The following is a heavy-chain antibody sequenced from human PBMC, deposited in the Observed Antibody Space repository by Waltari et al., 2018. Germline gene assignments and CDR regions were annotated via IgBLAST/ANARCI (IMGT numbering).Heavy chain of an antibody. CDR3: AKDIVRTYYDFWSGPSDY. D-gene: IGHD3-3*01. CDR1: GFTFSSYA. J-gene: IGHJ4*02. Sequence: EVQLLESGGGLVQPGGSLRLSCAASGFTFSSYAMSWVRQAPGKGLEWVSAISGSGGSTYYADSVKGRFTISRDNSKNTLYLQMNSLRAEDTAVYYCAKDIVRTYYDFWSGPSDYWGQGTLVTVSS. V-gene: IGHV3-23*01. CDR2: ISGSGGST.